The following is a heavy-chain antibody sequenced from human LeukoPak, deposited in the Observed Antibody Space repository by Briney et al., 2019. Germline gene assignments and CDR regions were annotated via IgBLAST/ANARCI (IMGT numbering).Heavy chain of an antibody. CDR1: GYTFTGYC. CDR2: VNPNSGGT. D-gene: IGHD3-22*01. V-gene: IGHV1-2*02. J-gene: IGHJ4*02. Sequence: ASVKVSCKASGYTFTGYCMHWVRQAPGQGLEWMGWVNPNSGGTNYAQKFQGRVTMTRDTSISTAYMELSRLRSDDTAVYYCARDSYYYDSSGYAGYFDYWGQGTLVTVSS. CDR3: ARDSYYYDSSGYAGYFDY.